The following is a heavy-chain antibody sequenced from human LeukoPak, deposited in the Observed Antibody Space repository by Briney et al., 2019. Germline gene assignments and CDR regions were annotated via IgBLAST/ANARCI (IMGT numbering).Heavy chain of an antibody. CDR1: GGSISSYY. Sequence: SETLSLTCTVSGGSISSYYWSWIRQPAGKGLEWIGRIYTSGSTNYNPSLKSRVTISVDKSKNQFSLKLSSVTAADTAVYYCARRGEGSSMSRFEYWGQGTLVTVSS. V-gene: IGHV4-4*07. CDR3: ARRGEGSSMSRFEY. D-gene: IGHD2-2*01. CDR2: IYTSGST. J-gene: IGHJ4*02.